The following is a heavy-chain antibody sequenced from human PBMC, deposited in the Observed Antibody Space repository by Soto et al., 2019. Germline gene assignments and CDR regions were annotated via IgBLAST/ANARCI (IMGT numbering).Heavy chain of an antibody. Sequence: ASVKVSCKASGYSFTVYHMHWVRQAPGQGLEWMGWINTDSGGTKYAQKFEGRVTMTRDTSINTAYMELNNLTSDDTAVYYCAREIRSGYSKYWYFDLWGRGTLVTVSS. CDR2: INTDSGGT. D-gene: IGHD3-3*01. CDR1: GYSFTVYH. CDR3: AREIRSGYSKYWYFDL. J-gene: IGHJ2*01. V-gene: IGHV1-2*02.